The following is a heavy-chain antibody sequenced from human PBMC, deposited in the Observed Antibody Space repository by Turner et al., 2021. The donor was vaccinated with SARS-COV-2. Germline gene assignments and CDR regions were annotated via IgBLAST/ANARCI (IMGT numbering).Heavy chain of an antibody. J-gene: IGHJ2*01. CDR3: AKLSTS. CDR2: INPKDGGT. D-gene: IGHD2-15*01. Sequence: QVQLVQSGDEVKKPGASVKVSCKTSGYTFTDSYIHWVRQPPGQGLESMGWINPKDGGTSYAEKYRGRLTMTSDTSSSTVYMELSSLRSDDTAIYYCAKLSTSWGRGTRVTVSA. V-gene: IGHV1-2*02. CDR1: GYTFTDSY.